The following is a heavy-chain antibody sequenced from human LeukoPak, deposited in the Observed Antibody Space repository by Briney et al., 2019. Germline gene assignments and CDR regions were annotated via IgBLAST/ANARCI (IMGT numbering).Heavy chain of an antibody. CDR1: GFTFSSYA. D-gene: IGHD1-26*01. CDR3: AIIVGATQDPFDY. Sequence: PGGSLRLSCAASGFTFSSYAMSWVRQAPGKGLEWVSAISGSGGSTYYADSVKGRFTISRDNSKNTLYLQMNSLRAEDTAVYYCAIIVGATQDPFDYWGQGTLVTVSS. J-gene: IGHJ4*02. CDR2: ISGSGGST. V-gene: IGHV3-23*01.